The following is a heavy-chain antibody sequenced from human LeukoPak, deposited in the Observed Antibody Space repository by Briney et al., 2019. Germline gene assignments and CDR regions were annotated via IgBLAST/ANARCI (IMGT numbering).Heavy chain of an antibody. Sequence: SETLSLTCNVSGGSIINYYWTWVRQPPGRGLEWIGYIYDYGTTNYNPSLKSRVTISVDTSKNQFSLSLTSVTAADTAVYYCARGIRYGNDFWGQGTLVTVSS. CDR1: GGSIINYY. D-gene: IGHD6-13*01. CDR3: ARGIRYGNDF. CDR2: IYDYGTT. J-gene: IGHJ4*02. V-gene: IGHV4-59*01.